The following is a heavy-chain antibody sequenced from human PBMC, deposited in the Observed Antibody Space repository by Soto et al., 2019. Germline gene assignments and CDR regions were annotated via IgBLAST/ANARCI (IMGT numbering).Heavy chain of an antibody. Sequence: GGSLRLSCAASGFTFSSYSMNWVRQAPGKGLEWVSYISSSSSTIYYADSVKGRFTISRDNAKNSLYLQMNSLRDEDTAVYYCARVVFAGEAPPWFDPWGQGTLVTVSS. CDR3: ARVVFAGEAPPWFDP. CDR1: GFTFSSYS. V-gene: IGHV3-48*02. CDR2: ISSSSSTI. J-gene: IGHJ5*02. D-gene: IGHD3-16*01.